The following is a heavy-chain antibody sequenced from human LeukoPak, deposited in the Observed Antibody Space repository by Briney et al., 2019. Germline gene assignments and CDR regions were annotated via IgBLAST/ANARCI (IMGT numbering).Heavy chain of an antibody. J-gene: IGHJ4*02. V-gene: IGHV3-53*01. CDR1: GFTVSSNY. CDR2: IYSGGST. D-gene: IGHD4-23*01. Sequence: GGSLRLSCAASGFTVSSNYMSWVRQAPGKGLEWVSVIYSGGSTYYADSVKGRFTISRDNSKNTLYLQMNSLRAEDTAVYYCATHDGPTVITYLDYWGQGTLVTVSS. CDR3: ATHDGPTVITYLDY.